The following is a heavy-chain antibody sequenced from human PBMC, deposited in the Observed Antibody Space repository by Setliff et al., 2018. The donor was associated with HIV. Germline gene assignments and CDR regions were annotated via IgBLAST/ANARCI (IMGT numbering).Heavy chain of an antibody. D-gene: IGHD5-18*01. CDR1: GGSISSSGYY. Sequence: SETLSLTCSVSGGSISSSGYYWGWIRQPPGKGLEWIGSIYYSGSTYYNPSLRSRVTISADTSKNQFSLRLSSVIAADTAVYYCARRYSYGFGYWGQGTLVTVSS. CDR2: IYYSGST. CDR3: ARRYSYGFGY. J-gene: IGHJ4*02. V-gene: IGHV4-39*01.